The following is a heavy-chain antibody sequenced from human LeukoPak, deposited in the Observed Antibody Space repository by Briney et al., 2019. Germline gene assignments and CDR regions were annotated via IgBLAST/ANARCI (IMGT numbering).Heavy chain of an antibody. D-gene: IGHD5-12*01. J-gene: IGHJ4*02. CDR2: VFYSGVT. Sequence: SETLSLTCTVSGGSISTYYWNWIRQSPGKGLEWIGYVFYSGVTKYNPSLKGRVTISIDTSRNQLSLKLSPVTAADTAVYYCATFRGSPRRGPLDSWGQGTLVTVSS. V-gene: IGHV4-59*03. CDR3: ATFRGSPRRGPLDS. CDR1: GGSISTYY.